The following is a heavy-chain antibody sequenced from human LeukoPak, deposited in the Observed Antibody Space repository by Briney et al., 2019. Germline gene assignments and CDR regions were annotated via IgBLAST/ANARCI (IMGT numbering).Heavy chain of an antibody. J-gene: IGHJ6*03. CDR1: GGSISSSSYY. Sequence: SETLSLTCTVSGGSISSSSYYWGWIRQPPGKGLEWIGYIYYSGSTNYNPSLKSRVTISVDTSKNQFSLKLSSVTAADTAVYYCARVYCSSTSCYSAYYYYYMDVWGKGTTVTVSS. D-gene: IGHD2-2*01. V-gene: IGHV4-61*05. CDR2: IYYSGST. CDR3: ARVYCSSTSCYSAYYYYYMDV.